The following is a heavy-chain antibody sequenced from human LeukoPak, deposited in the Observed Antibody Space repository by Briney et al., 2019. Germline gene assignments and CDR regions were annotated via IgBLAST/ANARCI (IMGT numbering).Heavy chain of an antibody. V-gene: IGHV3-21*01. CDR1: TFTLSAYG. CDR2: ISSSSTYI. CDR3: ARDCPRDNDAFDI. Sequence: PGGSLRLSCTASTFTLSAYGVSWVRQAPGKGLEWVSSISSSSTYIYYADSLKGRFTISRDNAKNSLYLQMNSLRAEDTAVYYCARDCPRDNDAFDIWGQGTMVTVSS. J-gene: IGHJ3*02.